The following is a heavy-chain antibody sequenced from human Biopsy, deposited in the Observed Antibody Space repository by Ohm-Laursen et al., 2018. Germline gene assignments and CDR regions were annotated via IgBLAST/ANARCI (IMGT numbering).Heavy chain of an antibody. D-gene: IGHD1-7*01. CDR3: GRAVRNQLLTDP. CDR2: LNPVSGNS. Sequence: GAPVKVSCKVSGYTFTSYDITWVRQASGQGPEWIGWLNPVSGNSNFGQKFRGRVTVTSDTSISTAYMELSGLTSDDTATYYCGRAVRNQLLTDPWGQGTLVTVTS. CDR1: GYTFTSYD. V-gene: IGHV1-8*01. J-gene: IGHJ5*02.